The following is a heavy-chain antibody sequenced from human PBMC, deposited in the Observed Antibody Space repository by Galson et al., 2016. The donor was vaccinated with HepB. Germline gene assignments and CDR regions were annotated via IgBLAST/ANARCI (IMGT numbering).Heavy chain of an antibody. J-gene: IGHJ3*01. V-gene: IGHV1-24*01. CDR3: ATDASVWFGELAGGGSFDL. CDR2: FDPEDGEA. Sequence: SVKVSCKVSGYTLTELSMHWVRQAPGKGLEWMGRFDPEDGEAIYAQKFQGRVTMTENTSTDTAYMERSSLRSEDTAVYYCATDASVWFGELAGGGSFDLWGQGTMVTVSS. D-gene: IGHD3-10*01. CDR1: GYTLTELS.